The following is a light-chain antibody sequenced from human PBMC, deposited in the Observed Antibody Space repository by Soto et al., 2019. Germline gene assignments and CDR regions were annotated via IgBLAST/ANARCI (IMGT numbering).Light chain of an antibody. CDR3: QQRSNWPSLT. CDR1: QSVSSY. Sequence: EIVLTQSPATLSLSPGERATLSCRASQSVSSYLAWYQQKPGQAPRLLIYDASNRATGITARFSGSGSGTDFTLTISSLEPEDFAVYYCQQRSNWPSLTFGGVTKVEIK. J-gene: IGKJ4*01. V-gene: IGKV3-11*01. CDR2: DAS.